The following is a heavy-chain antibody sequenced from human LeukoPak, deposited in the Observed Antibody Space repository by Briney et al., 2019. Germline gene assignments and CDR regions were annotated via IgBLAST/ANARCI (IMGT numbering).Heavy chain of an antibody. V-gene: IGHV4-59*01. J-gene: IGHJ4*02. CDR3: ARGPYGSGSYYKNGAD. CDR1: GGSISSYY. CDR2: IYYTGTT. Sequence: PSETLSLTCTVSGGSISSYYWSWIRQPPGKGLEWIAYIYYTGTTNYNPSLKSRVTISVDTSKNQFSLKLSSVSAADTAVYYCARGPYGSGSYYKNGADWGQGTLVTVSS. D-gene: IGHD3-10*01.